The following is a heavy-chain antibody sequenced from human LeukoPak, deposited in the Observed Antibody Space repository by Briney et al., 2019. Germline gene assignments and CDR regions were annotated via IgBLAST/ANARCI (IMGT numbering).Heavy chain of an antibody. V-gene: IGHV3-23*01. Sequence: GGSLRLSCAASGFTFSTYGMNWVRQAPGKGLEWVSAISGSGGSAYYSDSVKGRFTISRDNSKNTLYLQMDSLRAEDMAVYYCAKVAHYYGSGSYYEYYFDYWGQGTLVTVSS. D-gene: IGHD3-10*01. J-gene: IGHJ4*02. CDR2: ISGSGGSA. CDR1: GFTFSTYG. CDR3: AKVAHYYGSGSYYEYYFDY.